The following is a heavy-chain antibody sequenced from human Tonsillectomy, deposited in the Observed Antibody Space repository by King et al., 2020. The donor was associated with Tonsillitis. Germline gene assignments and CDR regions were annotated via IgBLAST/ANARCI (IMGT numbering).Heavy chain of an antibody. V-gene: IGHV3-48*01. CDR1: GFTFSRYA. Sequence: VQLVESGGGLVQPGGSLRLSCAASGFTFSRYAMNWVRQAPGKGLEWVSYISSSSSTVYYADSVKGRFTISRDNAKNSLYLQMNSLRAEDTAVYYCARVVRGVIRQYFDYWGQGTLVTVSS. CDR3: ARVVRGVIRQYFDY. J-gene: IGHJ4*02. CDR2: ISSSSSTV. D-gene: IGHD3-10*01.